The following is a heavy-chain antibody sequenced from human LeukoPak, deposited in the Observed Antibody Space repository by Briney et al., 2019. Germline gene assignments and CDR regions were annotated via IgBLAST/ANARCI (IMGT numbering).Heavy chain of an antibody. Sequence: PSETLSLTCTVSGDXLSLYYWSWIRQPPGKGREWMGCIYYTGGTKSNPSLQSRVTTSVDTSKKQFSLTLTSVSVADTAIYYCARTTSYFHLDSWGRGTLVTVSS. CDR1: GDXLSLYY. D-gene: IGHD1-1*01. CDR3: ARTTSYFHLDS. CDR2: IYYTGGT. V-gene: IGHV4-59*12. J-gene: IGHJ4*02.